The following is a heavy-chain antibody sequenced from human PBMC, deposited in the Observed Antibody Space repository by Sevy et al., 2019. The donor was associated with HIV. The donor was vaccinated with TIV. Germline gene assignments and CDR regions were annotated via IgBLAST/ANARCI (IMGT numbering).Heavy chain of an antibody. CDR1: GGSFSGYY. CDR2: INHRGST. CDR3: ARGMRDSSGYHYYYFDY. J-gene: IGHJ4*02. D-gene: IGHD3-22*01. V-gene: IGHV4-34*01. Sequence: SETLSLTCAVYGGSFSGYYWSWIRQPPGKGREWRGEINHRGSTNYNPSLKSRVTISVASSKNKSSLKLSSVTAADTAVYYCARGMRDSSGYHYYYFDYWGQGTLVTVSS.